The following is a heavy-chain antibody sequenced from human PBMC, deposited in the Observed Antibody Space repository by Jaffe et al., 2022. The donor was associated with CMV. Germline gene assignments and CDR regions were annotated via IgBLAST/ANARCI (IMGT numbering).Heavy chain of an antibody. Sequence: QLQLQESGPGLVKPSETLSLTCTVSGGSISSSSYYWGWIRQPPGKGLEWIGSIYYSGSTYYNPSLKSRVTISVDTSKNQFSLKLSSVTAADTAVYYCASTVATILRGENFDYWGQGTLVTVSS. CDR1: GGSISSSSYY. CDR2: IYYSGST. V-gene: IGHV4-39*01. D-gene: IGHD5-12*01. CDR3: ASTVATILRGENFDY. J-gene: IGHJ4*02.